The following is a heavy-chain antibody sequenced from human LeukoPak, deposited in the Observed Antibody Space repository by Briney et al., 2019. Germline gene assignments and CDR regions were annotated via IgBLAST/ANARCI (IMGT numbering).Heavy chain of an antibody. CDR3: TTEFWYYFNN. CDR2: INTKTDGATT. CDR1: GFTFSGTW. Sequence: GGSLRLSCAGSGFTFSGTWLNWVRQAPGQGLEWVGRINTKTDGATTAYAAPVKGRFTISRDDSKSTLYLEVNSLKTEDTAVYYCTTEFWYYFNNWGQGALVTVSS. V-gene: IGHV3-15*01. J-gene: IGHJ4*02. D-gene: IGHD3-3*01.